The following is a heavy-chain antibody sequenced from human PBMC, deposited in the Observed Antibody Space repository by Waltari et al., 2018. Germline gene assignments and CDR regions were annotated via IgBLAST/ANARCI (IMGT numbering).Heavy chain of an antibody. J-gene: IGHJ3*02. CDR2: IEYSGST. D-gene: IGHD4-17*01. Sequence: QLQLQESGPGLVKPSETLSLTCTVSGGSISSSSYYWGWIRQPPGKGLEWIGSIEYSGSTYYNPSLKSRVTISVDTSKNQFSLKLSSVTAADTAVYYCARHTEYDYGDYWALDIWGQGTMVTVSS. CDR3: ARHTEYDYGDYWALDI. CDR1: GGSISSSSYY. V-gene: IGHV4-39*01.